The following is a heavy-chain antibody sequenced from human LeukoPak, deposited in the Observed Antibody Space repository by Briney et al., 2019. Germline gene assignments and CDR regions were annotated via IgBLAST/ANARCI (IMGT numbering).Heavy chain of an antibody. Sequence: PGGSLRLSCAASGFTFSTYWMTWVRQAPGKGLEWVANIKQDGSDKYYVDSVKGRFTISRDNAKNSLYLQMNSLRAEDTAVYYCARFRYSSSAFDHWGQGTLVTVSS. CDR2: IKQDGSDK. V-gene: IGHV3-7*01. CDR1: GFTFSTYW. CDR3: ARFRYSSSAFDH. D-gene: IGHD6-6*01. J-gene: IGHJ4*02.